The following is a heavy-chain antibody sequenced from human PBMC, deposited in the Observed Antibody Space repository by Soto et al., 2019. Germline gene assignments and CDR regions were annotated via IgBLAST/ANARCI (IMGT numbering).Heavy chain of an antibody. CDR2: IYYSGST. J-gene: IGHJ4*02. CDR3: ARRDSSGWYYFDY. V-gene: IGHV4-59*01. CDR1: GGSISSYY. D-gene: IGHD6-19*01. Sequence: PSETLSLTCTVSGGSISSYYWSWIRQPPGKGLEWIGYIYYSGSTNYNPSLKSRVTISVDTSKNQFSLKLSSVTAADTAVYYCARRDSSGWYYFDYWGQGTLVTVSS.